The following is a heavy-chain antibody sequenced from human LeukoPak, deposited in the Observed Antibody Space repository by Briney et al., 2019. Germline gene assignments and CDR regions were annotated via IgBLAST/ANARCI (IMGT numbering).Heavy chain of an antibody. D-gene: IGHD4-17*01. CDR3: ARGYGDFRVEGRYFHS. J-gene: IGHJ4*02. CDR1: GGSISSYY. Sequence: SETLSLTCTVSGGSISSYYWSWIRQPPGKGLEWIGYIYYSGSTNYNPSLKSRVTISVDASKNQFSLKLSSVTAADTAVYYCARGYGDFRVEGRYFHSWGQGTLVTVSS. V-gene: IGHV4-59*12. CDR2: IYYSGST.